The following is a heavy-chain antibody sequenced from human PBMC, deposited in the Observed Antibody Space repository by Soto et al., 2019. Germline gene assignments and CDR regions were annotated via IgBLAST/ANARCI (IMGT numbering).Heavy chain of an antibody. CDR2: IKSKTDGGKI. V-gene: IGHV3-15*01. D-gene: IGHD3-16*02. Sequence: GGSLRLSCAASGFTFSSYAMSWVRQAPGKGLEWVGRIKSKTDGGKIDYAVPVKGRFTISRDDSENTLYLQMNSLTTDDTALYYCTTDQLSRRAFDVWGQGTMVTVSS. CDR1: GFTFSSYA. CDR3: TTDQLSRRAFDV. J-gene: IGHJ3*01.